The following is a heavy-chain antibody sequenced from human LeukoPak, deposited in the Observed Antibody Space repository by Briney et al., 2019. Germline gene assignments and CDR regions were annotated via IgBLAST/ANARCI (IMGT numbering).Heavy chain of an antibody. CDR2: ISNNGGYT. CDR3: AKQLGYCSDGSCYFPY. V-gene: IGHV3-23*01. J-gene: IGHJ4*02. CDR1: GFTVSSNY. Sequence: GSLRLSCAASGFTVSSNYMSWVRQAPGKGLERVSAISNNGGYTYYADSVQGRFTISRDNSKSTLCLQMNSLRAEDTAVYYCAKQLGYCSDGSCYFPYWGQGTLVTVSS. D-gene: IGHD2-15*01.